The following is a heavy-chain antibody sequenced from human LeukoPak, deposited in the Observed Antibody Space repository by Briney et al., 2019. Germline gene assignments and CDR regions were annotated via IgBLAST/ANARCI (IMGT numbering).Heavy chain of an antibody. J-gene: IGHJ5*02. CDR3: AKDPVYGSGSYSPNWFDP. V-gene: IGHV3-23*01. D-gene: IGHD3-10*01. CDR2: ISGSGGST. CDR1: GFTFNSYG. Sequence: GGSLRLSCTASGFTFNSYGIHWVRQAPGKGLEWVSAISGSGGSTYYADSVKGRFTISRDNSKNTLYLQMNSLRAEDTAVYYCAKDPVYGSGSYSPNWFDPWGQGTLVTVSS.